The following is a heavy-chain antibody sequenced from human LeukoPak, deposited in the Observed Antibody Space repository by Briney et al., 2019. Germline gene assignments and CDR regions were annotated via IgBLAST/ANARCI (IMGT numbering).Heavy chain of an antibody. Sequence: GGSLRLSCAASGFTFSDYDMHWVRQATGKGLEWVSAIGTAGDTYYTGSVKGRFTISRENAENSWYLQMNSLRAGDTAVYYCARVAKERVGGVYYFDYWGQGTLVTVSS. CDR2: IGTAGDT. V-gene: IGHV3-13*01. D-gene: IGHD1-1*01. CDR1: GFTFSDYD. J-gene: IGHJ4*02. CDR3: ARVAKERVGGVYYFDY.